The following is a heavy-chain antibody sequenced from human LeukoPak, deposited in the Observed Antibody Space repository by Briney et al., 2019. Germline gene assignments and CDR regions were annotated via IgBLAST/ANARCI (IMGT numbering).Heavy chain of an antibody. CDR2: INPNSGGT. CDR1: GYTFTGYY. J-gene: IGHJ4*02. V-gene: IGHV1-2*02. CDR3: ARTSPSYGDYVVLDVFDY. Sequence: APVKVSCKASGYTFTGYYMHWVRQAPGQGLEWMGWINPNSGGTNYAQKFQGRVTMTRDTSISTAYMELSSLRSEDTAVYYCARTSPSYGDYVVLDVFDYWGQGTLVTVSS. D-gene: IGHD4-17*01.